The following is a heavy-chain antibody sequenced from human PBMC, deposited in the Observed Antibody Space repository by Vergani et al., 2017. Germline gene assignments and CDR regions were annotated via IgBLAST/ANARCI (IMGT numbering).Heavy chain of an antibody. CDR1: GYTFTAYF. V-gene: IGHV1-46*03. CDR2: ISPDGFST. D-gene: IGHD3-9*01. Sequence: QEQLVQSGAEVKKPGDSVKVSCEASGYTFTAYFMHWVRQAPGQGLEWVGVISPDGFSTFYAQKFQGRVTITRDTSTSTVYLEVTSLRSDDTAVYYCAREPPLTGFFDYWGQGTLVTVSS. CDR3: AREPPLTGFFDY. J-gene: IGHJ4*02.